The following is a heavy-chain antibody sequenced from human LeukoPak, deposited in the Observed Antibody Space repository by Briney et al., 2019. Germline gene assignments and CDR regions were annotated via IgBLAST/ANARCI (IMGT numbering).Heavy chain of an antibody. CDR1: GFTFSSHA. CDR3: ARTQLSDTAMSYFDY. Sequence: GGSLRLSCAASGFTFSSHAMSWVRQAPGKGLEWVSSISSSSSYIYYADSVKGRFTISRDNAKNSLYLQMNSLRAEDTAVYYCARTQLSDTAMSYFDYWGRGTLVTVSS. CDR2: ISSSSSYI. V-gene: IGHV3-21*01. D-gene: IGHD5-18*01. J-gene: IGHJ4*02.